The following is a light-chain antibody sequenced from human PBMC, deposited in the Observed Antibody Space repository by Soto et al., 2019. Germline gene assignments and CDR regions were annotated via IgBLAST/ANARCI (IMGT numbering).Light chain of an antibody. Sequence: QSALTQPASVSGSPGQSITISCTGTSSDVGGYNYVSWYQQHTGKAPKLMIYEVSNRPSGVSNRFSGSKSGNTASLTISGLQAEDAADYYRRSYKSSSTLVVFGGGTRLTVL. CDR1: SSDVGGYNY. V-gene: IGLV2-14*01. J-gene: IGLJ2*01. CDR3: RSYKSSSTLVV. CDR2: EVS.